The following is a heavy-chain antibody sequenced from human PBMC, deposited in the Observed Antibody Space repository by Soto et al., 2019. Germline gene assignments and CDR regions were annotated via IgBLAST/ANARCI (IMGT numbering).Heavy chain of an antibody. Sequence: GGSLRLSGSASGFTFSSYAMHWVRQAPGKGLEYVSAISSNGGSTYYADSVKGRFTISRDNSKNTLYLQMSSLRAEDTAVYYCVKVEGASPYYYDSSGYWGYWGQGTLVTVSS. CDR2: ISSNGGST. CDR1: GFTFSSYA. D-gene: IGHD3-22*01. CDR3: VKVEGASPYYYDSSGYWGY. J-gene: IGHJ4*02. V-gene: IGHV3-64D*06.